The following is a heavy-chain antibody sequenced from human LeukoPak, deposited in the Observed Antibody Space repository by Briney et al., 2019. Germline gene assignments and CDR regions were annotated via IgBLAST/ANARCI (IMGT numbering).Heavy chain of an antibody. J-gene: IGHJ4*02. Sequence: GGSLRLSCAASGFTFSSYNMNWVRQAPGKGLEWVASISSSGSHIFYADSMKDRFTISRDNAENSLYLQMNSLGAEDTAVYFCAREPQSGLIIFYWGQGTLVTVSS. D-gene: IGHD3/OR15-3a*01. CDR3: AREPQSGLIIFY. CDR1: GFTFSSYN. CDR2: ISSSGSHI. V-gene: IGHV3-21*01.